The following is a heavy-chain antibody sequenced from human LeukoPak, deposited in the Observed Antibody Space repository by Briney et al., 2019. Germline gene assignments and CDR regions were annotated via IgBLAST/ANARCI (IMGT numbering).Heavy chain of an antibody. Sequence: SETLSLTCTVSGGSISSGDYYWSWIRQHPGKGLEWIGYIYYSGSTYYNPSLKSRVTISVDTSKNQFSLKLSSVTAADTAVYYCARDRIGYTQTYYWGQGTLVTVSS. CDR3: ARDRIGYTQTYY. CDR1: GGSISSGDYY. V-gene: IGHV4-31*03. CDR2: IYYSGST. D-gene: IGHD5-24*01. J-gene: IGHJ4*02.